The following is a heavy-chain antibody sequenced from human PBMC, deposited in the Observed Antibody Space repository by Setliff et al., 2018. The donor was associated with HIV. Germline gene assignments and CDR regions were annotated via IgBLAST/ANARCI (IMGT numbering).Heavy chain of an antibody. CDR3: ARRKSGSSYRFFNY. J-gene: IGHJ4*02. Sequence: SETLSLTCTVSGGSISSGSYYWSWIRQPAGKGLEWIGRIFSSGGTKYSPTLQSRVTLSVNPSNNQFSLNLTSVTAADTAVYYCARRKSGSSYRFFNYWGLGSLVTVSS. D-gene: IGHD3-16*02. CDR2: IFSSGGT. CDR1: GGSISSGSYY. V-gene: IGHV4-61*02.